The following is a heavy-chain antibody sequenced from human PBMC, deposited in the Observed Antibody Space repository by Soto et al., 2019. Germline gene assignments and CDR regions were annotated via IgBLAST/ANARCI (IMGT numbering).Heavy chain of an antibody. CDR2: ISSSSSYI. D-gene: IGHD4-17*01. Sequence: GWSMRLSCAASGFTFSSYSMNWVRQAPGKGLEWVSSISSSSSYIYYADSVKGRFTISRDNAKNSLYLQMNSLRAEDTAVYYCAIYADYGGHWWIVPWCQATLVSVSS. J-gene: IGHJ5*02. V-gene: IGHV3-21*01. CDR3: AIYADYGGHWWIVP. CDR1: GFTFSSYS.